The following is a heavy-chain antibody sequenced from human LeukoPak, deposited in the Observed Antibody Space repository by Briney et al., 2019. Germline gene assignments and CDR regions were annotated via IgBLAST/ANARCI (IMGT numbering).Heavy chain of an antibody. CDR1: GGSISSSSYY. V-gene: IGHV4-39*07. CDR3: ARGDIAATGTPFDD. D-gene: IGHD6-13*01. J-gene: IGHJ4*02. Sequence: PSETLSLTCTVSGGSISSSSYYWGWIRQPPGKGLEWIGEINHSGSTSYNPSLKSRVTISVDTSKNQFSLKLSSVTAADTAVYYCARGDIAATGTPFDDWGQGTLVTVSS. CDR2: INHSGST.